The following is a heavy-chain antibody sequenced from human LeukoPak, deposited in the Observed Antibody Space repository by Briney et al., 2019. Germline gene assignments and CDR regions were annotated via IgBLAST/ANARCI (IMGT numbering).Heavy chain of an antibody. V-gene: IGHV4-59*08. CDR2: IYSYGST. Sequence: SETLSLTCSVSGDSVSSLHWSWIRQTPGKTLEWIGYIYSYGSTNYNPSLRSRVSISVDSPKNQLSLTLTSVTAADTAVYYCAGHKTSSTPFGPPRGGYYFDPWGQGSLVTVSS. CDR1: GDSVSSLH. J-gene: IGHJ5*02. D-gene: IGHD3-22*01. CDR3: AGHKTSSTPFGPPRGGYYFDP.